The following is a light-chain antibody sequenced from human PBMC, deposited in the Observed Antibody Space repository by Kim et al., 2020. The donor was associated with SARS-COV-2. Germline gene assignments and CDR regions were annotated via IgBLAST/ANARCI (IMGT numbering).Light chain of an antibody. Sequence: VSPGQTANLTCSGDKLGDKYAHWYQQKPGQSPVLVIYQDTKRPSGIPERFSGSNSGNTATLTISGTQAMDEADYYCQAWDSSTYVFGTGTKVTVL. J-gene: IGLJ1*01. CDR1: KLGDKY. V-gene: IGLV3-1*01. CDR2: QDT. CDR3: QAWDSSTYV.